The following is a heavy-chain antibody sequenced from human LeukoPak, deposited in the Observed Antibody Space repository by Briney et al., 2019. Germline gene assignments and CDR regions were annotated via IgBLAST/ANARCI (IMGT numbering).Heavy chain of an antibody. V-gene: IGHV1-18*01. CDR3: ARVMDYYDSHWFDP. Sequence: GASVKVSRKASGYTFTSYGISWVRQAPGQGLEWMGWISAYNGNTNYAQKLQGGVTMTTDTSTSTAYMELRSLRSDDTAVYYCARVMDYYDSHWFDPWGQGTLVTVSS. J-gene: IGHJ5*02. CDR1: GYTFTSYG. CDR2: ISAYNGNT. D-gene: IGHD3-22*01.